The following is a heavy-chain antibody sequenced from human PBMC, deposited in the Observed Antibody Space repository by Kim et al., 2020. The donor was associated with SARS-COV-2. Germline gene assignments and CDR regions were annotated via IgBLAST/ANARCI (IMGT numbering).Heavy chain of an antibody. V-gene: IGHV3-30*18. CDR2: ISYDGSNK. J-gene: IGHJ6*02. CDR1: GFTFSNYG. CDR3: AKGIAAAVYYAMDV. D-gene: IGHD6-13*01. Sequence: GGSLRLSCAASGFTFSNYGMHWVRQAPGKGLEWVAVISYDGSNKYYADSVKGRFTISRDNSKKTLFLQMNSLRGEDTAVYYCAKGIAAAVYYAMDVWGQGTTVTVSS.